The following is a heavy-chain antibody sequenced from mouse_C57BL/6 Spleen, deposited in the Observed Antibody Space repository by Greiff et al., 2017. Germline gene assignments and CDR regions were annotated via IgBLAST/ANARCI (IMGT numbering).Heavy chain of an antibody. D-gene: IGHD2-1*01. CDR3: ASGSYCNYVGYAMDY. CDR2: INPSNGGT. Sequence: QVQLQQPGTELVKPGASVKLSCKASGYTFTRYWMHWVKQRPGQGLEWIGNINPSNGGTNYNEKFKSKATLTVDKSSSTAYMQLSSLTSEDSAVYYCASGSYCNYVGYAMDYWGQGTSVTVSS. V-gene: IGHV1-53*01. CDR1: GYTFTRYW. J-gene: IGHJ4*01.